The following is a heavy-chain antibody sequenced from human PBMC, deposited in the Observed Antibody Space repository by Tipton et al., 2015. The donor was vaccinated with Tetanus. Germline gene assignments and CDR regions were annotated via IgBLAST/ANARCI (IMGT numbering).Heavy chain of an antibody. V-gene: IGHV3-30*04. CDR1: GFTFSSYA. D-gene: IGHD3-22*01. CDR2: ISYDGSNK. CDR3: ARDRDTMIVVVITKSTNWFDP. Sequence: SLRLSCAASGFTFSSYAMHWVRQAPGKGLEWVAVISYDGSNKYYADSVKGRFTISRDNSKNTLYLQMNSLRAEDTAVYYCARDRDTMIVVVITKSTNWFDPWGQGTLVTVSS. J-gene: IGHJ5*02.